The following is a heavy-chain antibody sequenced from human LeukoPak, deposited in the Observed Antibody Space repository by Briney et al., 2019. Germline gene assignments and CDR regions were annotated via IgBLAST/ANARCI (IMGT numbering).Heavy chain of an antibody. D-gene: IGHD2-15*01. CDR2: IKQDGREK. J-gene: IGHJ5*02. CDR1: GFTFSSYW. V-gene: IGHV3-7*01. Sequence: GGSLRLSCAASGFTFSSYWMSWVRQAPGKGLEWVANIKQDGREKYYVDSVKGRFTISRDNAKNSLYLQMNSLRAEDTAVYYCARDKGYCSGGSCYSWFDPWGQGTLVTVSS. CDR3: ARDKGYCSGGSCYSWFDP.